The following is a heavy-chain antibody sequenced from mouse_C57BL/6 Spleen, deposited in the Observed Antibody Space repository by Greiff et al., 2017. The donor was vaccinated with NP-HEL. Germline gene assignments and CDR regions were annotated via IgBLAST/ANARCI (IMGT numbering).Heavy chain of an antibody. CDR3: AREMLGDGYPFAY. CDR1: GYAFSSYW. J-gene: IGHJ3*01. CDR2: IYPGDGDT. D-gene: IGHD2-3*01. V-gene: IGHV1-80*01. Sequence: QVQLQQSGAELVKPGASVKISCKASGYAFSSYWMNWVKQRPGKGLEWIGQIYPGDGDTNYNGKFKGKATLTADKSSSTAYMQLSSLTSEDSAVYFCAREMLGDGYPFAYWGQGTLVTVSA.